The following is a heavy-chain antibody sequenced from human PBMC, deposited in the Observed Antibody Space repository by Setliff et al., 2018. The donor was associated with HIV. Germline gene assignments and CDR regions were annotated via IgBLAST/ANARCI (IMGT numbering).Heavy chain of an antibody. J-gene: IGHJ4*02. CDR2: IYTTGIT. Sequence: SETLSLTCTVSGGSISTYYWSWIRQPPGKGLEWIGRIYTTGITNYIPSLKSRVTISVDTSKNQFSLKLNSVTAADTAVYYCARLEYYSDGNGYLQFYFDYWGQGTLVTVSS. CDR1: GGSISTYY. CDR3: ARLEYYSDGNGYLQFYFDY. D-gene: IGHD3-22*01. V-gene: IGHV4-4*08.